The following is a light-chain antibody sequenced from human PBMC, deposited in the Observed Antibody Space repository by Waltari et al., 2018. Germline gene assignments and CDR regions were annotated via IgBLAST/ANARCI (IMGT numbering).Light chain of an antibody. Sequence: IQMTQSTSYPSASVANRVTITCRASQGIRNNLACYQQKPVKVLKLLICASSTLQSGVPSRFSGSGSGTEFTLTIISLQPEDVATYYCQKYNSAPRTFGQGTKVEIK. J-gene: IGKJ1*01. V-gene: IGKV1-27*01. CDR1: QGIRNN. CDR3: QKYNSAPRT. CDR2: ASS.